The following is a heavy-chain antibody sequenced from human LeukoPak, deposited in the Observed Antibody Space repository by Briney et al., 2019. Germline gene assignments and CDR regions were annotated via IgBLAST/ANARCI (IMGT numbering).Heavy chain of an antibody. CDR3: ARDHAPVWLPTYIFDY. CDR2: ISSSSSYI. V-gene: IGHV3-21*01. CDR1: GFTFSSYS. Sequence: NPGGSLRLSCAASGFTFSSYSMNWVRQAPGKGLEWVSSISSSSSYIYYADSVKGRFTISRDNAKNSLYLQMNSLRAEDTAVYYCARDHAPVWLPTYIFDYWGQGTLVTVSS. J-gene: IGHJ4*02. D-gene: IGHD3-16*01.